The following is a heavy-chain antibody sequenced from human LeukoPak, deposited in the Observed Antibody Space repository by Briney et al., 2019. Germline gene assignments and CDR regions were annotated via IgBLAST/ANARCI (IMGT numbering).Heavy chain of an antibody. CDR3: SRGRYCSSTSCYKAFDI. D-gene: IGHD2-2*02. J-gene: IGHJ3*02. CDR1: GFTFSGYY. V-gene: IGHV3-11*06. Sequence: GGSLRLSCAASGFTFSGYYMSWIRQAPGKGLEWVSYISSSSSYTNYADYVRGRFTISRDTATNSLYLQVNSLKAEETAVYYLSRGRYCSSTSCYKAFDIWGQGTKVTVSS. CDR2: ISSSSSYT.